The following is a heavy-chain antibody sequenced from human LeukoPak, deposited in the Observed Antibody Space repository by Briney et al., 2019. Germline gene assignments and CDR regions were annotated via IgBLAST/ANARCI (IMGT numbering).Heavy chain of an antibody. V-gene: IGHV4-34*01. D-gene: IGHD3-16*01. CDR2: INHNGIT. CDR1: GGSFSGHY. CDR3: ARSVSGGLECDS. J-gene: IGHJ4*02. Sequence: PSETLSHTCAVYGGSFSGHYWTWIRQPPGKGLEWIGEINHNGITNYNPSLKSRVTISVDTSKNQFSLELRSVTAADTAVYYCARSVSGGLECDSWAQGSLVTVSS.